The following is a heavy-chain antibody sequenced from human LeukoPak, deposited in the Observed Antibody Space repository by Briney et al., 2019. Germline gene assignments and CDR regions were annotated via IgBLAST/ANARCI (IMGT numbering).Heavy chain of an antibody. D-gene: IGHD3-16*01. J-gene: IGHJ5*02. Sequence: PSETLSLTCTVSGGSISSGDYYWSWIRQPPGKGLEWIGYIYYSGSTYYNPSLKSRVTISVDTSKNQFSLKLSSATAADTAVYYCARDGRTSFNWFDPWGQGTLVTVSS. CDR1: GGSISSGDYY. V-gene: IGHV4-30-4*01. CDR3: ARDGRTSFNWFDP. CDR2: IYYSGST.